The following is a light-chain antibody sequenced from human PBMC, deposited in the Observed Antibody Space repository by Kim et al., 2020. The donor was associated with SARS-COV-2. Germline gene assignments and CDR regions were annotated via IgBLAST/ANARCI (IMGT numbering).Light chain of an antibody. V-gene: IGKV1-5*03. CDR2: KAF. J-gene: IGKJ1*01. CDR1: QSVSIW. CDR3: QQYLGNPA. Sequence: LSCSIGDRVTIPCRASQSVSIWLAWDQHKPGKTPHLLISKAFSLENGVPSRFSGSGFGTEFTLTISSLQPDDFATYYCQQYLGNPAFGQGTKVDIK.